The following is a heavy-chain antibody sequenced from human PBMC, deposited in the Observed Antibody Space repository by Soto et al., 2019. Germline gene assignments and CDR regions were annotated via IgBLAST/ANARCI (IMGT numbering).Heavy chain of an antibody. J-gene: IGHJ6*02. CDR2: IYHSGSP. D-gene: IGHD6-13*01. CDR3: ARAPYSRSLDV. V-gene: IGHV4-61*08. Sequence: PSETLSLTCTVSGGSISTGGYYWSWIRQPPGQGLEWIGYIYHSGSPNYNPSLKSRVTISVDTSKNQFSLNLSSVTAADTAVYYCARAPYSRSLDVWGQGTTVTVSS. CDR1: GGSISTGGYY.